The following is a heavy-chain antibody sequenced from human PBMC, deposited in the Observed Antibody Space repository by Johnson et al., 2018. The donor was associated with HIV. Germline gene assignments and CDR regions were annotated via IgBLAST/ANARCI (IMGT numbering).Heavy chain of an antibody. J-gene: IGHJ3*02. D-gene: IGHD3-16*01. V-gene: IGHV3-30*02. CDR2: IHYDGSNK. CDR1: GFTFSTYA. CDR3: AKDKSVMAPDAFDI. Sequence: QVQLVESGGGVVQPGGSLRLSCAASGFTFSTYAMHWVRQAPGKGLEWVAFIHYDGSNKNHAVSVKGRFTISRDNSKNTLFLQMNSLRGEDTAVYYCAKDKSVMAPDAFDIWGQGTMVTVSS.